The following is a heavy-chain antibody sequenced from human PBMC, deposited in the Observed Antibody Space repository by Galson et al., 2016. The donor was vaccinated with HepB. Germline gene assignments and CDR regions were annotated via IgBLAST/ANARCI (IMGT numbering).Heavy chain of an antibody. J-gene: IGHJ3*01. CDR1: GFTFRSYW. V-gene: IGHV3-74*01. CDR3: ARDGGDGELGAFDV. D-gene: IGHD3-16*01. Sequence: SLRLSCAASGFTFRSYWMHWVRQAPGKGPVWVSRIKNNGGDASYADSVKGQFTSSSDDAKSTLYLQMNSLSAEDTAVYYCARDGGDGELGAFDVWGRGTTVTVSS. CDR2: IKNNGGDA.